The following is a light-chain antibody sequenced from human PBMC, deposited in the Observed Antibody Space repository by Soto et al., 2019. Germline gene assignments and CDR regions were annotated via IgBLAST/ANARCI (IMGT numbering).Light chain of an antibody. V-gene: IGKV1-27*01. Sequence: DIQMTQSPSSLSASVGDRVTITCRASQGIGDYLAWYQQKPGKAPKLLIYATSALQSGVPSRFSGSGSGTDFTLTISILQPEDVATYYCQKYNSAPPTFGQGTKVEIK. CDR2: ATS. CDR3: QKYNSAPPT. CDR1: QGIGDY. J-gene: IGKJ1*01.